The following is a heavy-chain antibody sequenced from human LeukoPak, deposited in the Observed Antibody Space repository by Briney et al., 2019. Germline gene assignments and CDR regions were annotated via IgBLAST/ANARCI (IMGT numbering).Heavy chain of an antibody. J-gene: IGHJ4*02. D-gene: IGHD3-22*01. CDR1: GGSISSYY. Sequence: SETLSLTCTVSGGSISSYYWSWIRQPPGKGLEWIGYIYYSGSTNYNPSLKSRVTISVDTSKNQFSLKLSSVTAADTAVYYCARVGYYDSSGYYWGPGPFDYWGQGTLVTVSS. CDR3: ARVGYYDSSGYYWGPGPFDY. CDR2: IYYSGST. V-gene: IGHV4-59*01.